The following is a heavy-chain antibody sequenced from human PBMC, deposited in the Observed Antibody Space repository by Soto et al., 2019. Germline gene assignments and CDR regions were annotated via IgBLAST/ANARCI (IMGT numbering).Heavy chain of an antibody. CDR1: GFPFSSYD. D-gene: IGHD3-10*01. CDR3: ERENYGPGGKDLPQ. J-gene: IGHJ4*02. V-gene: IGHV3-13*01. Sequence: EVQLVESGGGLVQPGGSLRLSCAASGFPFSSYDFHWVRQATGKGLEWVSAIGAGGDTYYLDSVKGRFTISRENAKSSLYIKINGLRAEATAVYYCERENYGPGGKDLPQWGKGSLVTAS. CDR2: IGAGGDT.